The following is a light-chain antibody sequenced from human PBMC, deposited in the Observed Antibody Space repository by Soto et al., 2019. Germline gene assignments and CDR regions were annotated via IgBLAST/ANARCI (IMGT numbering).Light chain of an antibody. Sequence: QSVLTQPPSVSEAPRQRVTISCSGSSSNIGNNAVNWYQQLPGTAPKLLIYYDDLLPSGVSDRFSGSKSGTSASLAISGLQSDDEADYYFAALDYSLHGVVFGGENMRTVL. J-gene: IGLJ2*01. CDR1: SSNIGNNA. V-gene: IGLV1-36*01. CDR2: YDD. CDR3: AALDYSLHGVV.